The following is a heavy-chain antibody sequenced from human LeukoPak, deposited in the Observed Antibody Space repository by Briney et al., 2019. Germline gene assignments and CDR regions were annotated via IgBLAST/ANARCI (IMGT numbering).Heavy chain of an antibody. Sequence: GGSLRFSCAASGFTFSSYAMSWVRQAPGKGLEWVSGISGSGDNTYYADSVKGRFTISRDNSKNTLYVQVNSLGTEDTAAYYCAKGSYYDSSGSFYFDYWGQGTLVTVSS. CDR2: ISGSGDNT. V-gene: IGHV3-23*01. D-gene: IGHD3-22*01. CDR1: GFTFSSYA. CDR3: AKGSYYDSSGSFYFDY. J-gene: IGHJ4*02.